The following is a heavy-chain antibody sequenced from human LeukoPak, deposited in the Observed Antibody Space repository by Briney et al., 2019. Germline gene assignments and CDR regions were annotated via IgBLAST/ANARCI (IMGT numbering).Heavy chain of an antibody. CDR3: AKEGSAAYYYMDV. V-gene: IGHV3-23*01. CDR1: GFTFSTYA. CDR2: IGGSGGNK. J-gene: IGHJ6*03. D-gene: IGHD6-25*01. Sequence: HSGGSLRLSCAASGFTFSTYAMSWVRQAPGKGLEWVSAIGGSGGNKNYADSVKGRFTISRDNSKNTLYLQMNSLRAADRAVYDCAKEGSAAYYYMDVWGKGPTVTVSS.